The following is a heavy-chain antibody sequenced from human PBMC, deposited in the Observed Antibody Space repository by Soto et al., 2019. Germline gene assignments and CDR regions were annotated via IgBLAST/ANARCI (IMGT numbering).Heavy chain of an antibody. CDR3: ARSVSARKKGAFDI. V-gene: IGHV1-2*04. D-gene: IGHD6-25*01. CDR1: GYTFTGYY. CDR2: INPNSGGT. Sequence: ASVKVSCKASGYTFTGYYMHWVRQAPGQGLEWMGWINPNSGGTNYAQKFQGWVTMTRDTSISTAYMELSRLRSDDTAVYYCARSVSARKKGAFDIWGQGTMVTVSS. J-gene: IGHJ3*02.